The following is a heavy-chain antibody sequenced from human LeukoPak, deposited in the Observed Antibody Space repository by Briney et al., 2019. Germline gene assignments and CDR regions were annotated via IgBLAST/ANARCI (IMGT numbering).Heavy chain of an antibody. CDR3: AGQRGGSYYPFDY. CDR2: IYYSGST. Sequence: SETLSLTCTVSGGSISSYYWSWIRQLPGKGLEWIGYIYYSGSTNYNPSLKSRVTISVDTSKNQFSLKLSSVTAADTAVYYCAGQRGGSYYPFDYWGQGTLVTVSS. D-gene: IGHD1-26*01. CDR1: GGSISSYY. J-gene: IGHJ4*02. V-gene: IGHV4-59*08.